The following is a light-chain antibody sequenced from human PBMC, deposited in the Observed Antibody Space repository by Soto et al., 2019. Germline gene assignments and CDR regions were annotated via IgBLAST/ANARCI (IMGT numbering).Light chain of an antibody. CDR1: SSDVGSYNL. V-gene: IGLV2-23*02. CDR3: CSYAGSSTLYV. CDR2: EVS. J-gene: IGLJ1*01. Sequence: QSVLTQPASVSGSPGQSITTSCTGTSSDVGSYNLVSWYQQHPGKASKLMIYEVSKRPSGVSNRFSGSKSGNTASLTISGLQAEDEADYYCCSYAGSSTLYVFGTGTKGTVL.